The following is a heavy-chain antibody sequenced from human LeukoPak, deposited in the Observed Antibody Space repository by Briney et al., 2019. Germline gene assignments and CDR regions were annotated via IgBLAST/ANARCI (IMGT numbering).Heavy chain of an antibody. CDR3: ARETTYSPLYYYYGMDV. CDR1: GGTFSSYA. D-gene: IGHD5-18*01. V-gene: IGHV1-69*13. Sequence: SVKVSCKASGGTFSSYAISWVRQAPGQGLEWMGGIIPIFGTANYAPKFQGRVTITADESTSTAYMELSSLRSEDTAVYYCARETTYSPLYYYYGMDVWGQGTTVTVSS. J-gene: IGHJ6*02. CDR2: IIPIFGTA.